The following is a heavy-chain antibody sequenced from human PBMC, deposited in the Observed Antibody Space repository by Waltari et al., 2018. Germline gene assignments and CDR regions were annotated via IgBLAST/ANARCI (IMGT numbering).Heavy chain of an antibody. CDR1: GGTCRSLG. Sequence: VQLGQSGGEAKKDGSSVKVCCKAFGGTCRSLGMSRVRQAPGEGLEWMGGFIPIFGTANYAQTFQSRVTITADESTSTSYMELSSVSSEDTAVYYCARAPYSGYDVQGGYWGQGTLVTVSS. J-gene: IGHJ4*02. CDR3: ARAPYSGYDVQGGY. V-gene: IGHV1-69*13. CDR2: FIPIFGTA. D-gene: IGHD5-12*01.